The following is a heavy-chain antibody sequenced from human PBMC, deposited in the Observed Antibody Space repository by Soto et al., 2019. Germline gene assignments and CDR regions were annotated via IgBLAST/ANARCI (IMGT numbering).Heavy chain of an antibody. CDR3: ARDPFGTRSPATVGY. D-gene: IGHD3-10*01. CDR2: INAGNGNT. CDR1: GYTFTSYA. V-gene: IGHV1-3*01. Sequence: ASVKVSCKASGYTFTSYAMHWVRQAPGQRLEWMGWINAGNGNTKYSQKFQGRVTITRDTSASTAYMELSSLRSEDTAVYYCARDPFGTRSPATVGYWGQGTLVTVSS. J-gene: IGHJ4*02.